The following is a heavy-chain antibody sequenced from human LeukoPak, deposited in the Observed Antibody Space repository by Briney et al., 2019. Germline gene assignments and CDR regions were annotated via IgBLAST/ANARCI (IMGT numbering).Heavy chain of an antibody. CDR2: ISYDGSNK. CDR3: AKNHRWLPALFDY. D-gene: IGHD5-12*01. J-gene: IGHJ4*02. CDR1: GFTFSSYG. Sequence: GESLRLSCAASGFTFSSYGMHWVRQAPGKGLEWVAVISYDGSNKYYADSVKGRFTISRDNSKNTLYLQMNSLRAEDTAVYYCAKNHRWLPALFDYWGQGTLVTVSS. V-gene: IGHV3-30*18.